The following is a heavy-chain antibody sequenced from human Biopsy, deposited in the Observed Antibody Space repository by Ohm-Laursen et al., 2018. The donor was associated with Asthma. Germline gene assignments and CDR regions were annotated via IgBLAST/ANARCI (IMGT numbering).Heavy chain of an antibody. D-gene: IGHD2-2*01. CDR1: GGTFNAYV. Sequence: SSVKVSCKSLGGTFNAYVIGWVRQAPGQGLEWMGGINSVFGTTTYPQKFQDRVTITADDSTSTVYMELSSLRSEDTAVYYCARKAGSCISRTCYSLNFWGQGTLVTVSS. V-gene: IGHV1-69*01. J-gene: IGHJ4*02. CDR3: ARKAGSCISRTCYSLNF. CDR2: INSVFGTT.